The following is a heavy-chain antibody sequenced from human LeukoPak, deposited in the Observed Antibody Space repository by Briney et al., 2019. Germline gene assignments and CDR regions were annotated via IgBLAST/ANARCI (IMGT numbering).Heavy chain of an antibody. D-gene: IGHD2-2*01. CDR3: VRDALPHCASSSCYQFDY. V-gene: IGHV3-43*01. J-gene: IGHJ4*02. CDR1: GLTFDEHT. Sequence: PGGSLRLSCVATGLTFDEHTIHWVRQRPGKGLEWVSLVTWEGFAFYGDSVKGRFTVSRDRKENSVFLQMNSLNPEDSAVYFCVRDALPHCASSSCYQFDYWGQGTLVTVSS. CDR2: VTWEGFA.